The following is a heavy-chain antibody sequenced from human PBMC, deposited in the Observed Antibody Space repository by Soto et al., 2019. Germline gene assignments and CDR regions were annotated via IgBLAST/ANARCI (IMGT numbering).Heavy chain of an antibody. CDR3: ARGAGYGDYGGY. J-gene: IGHJ4*02. D-gene: IGHD4-17*01. Sequence: EVQLVESGGGLVQPGGSLRLSCAASGFSLTSYSMNWVRQAPGKGLQWVAYISGSGSTKKYADSVKGRFTISTDNAENSLYLQMNSLGDEDTAVYYCARGAGYGDYGGYWGQGTLVTVSS. CDR2: ISGSGSTK. CDR1: GFSLTSYS. V-gene: IGHV3-48*02.